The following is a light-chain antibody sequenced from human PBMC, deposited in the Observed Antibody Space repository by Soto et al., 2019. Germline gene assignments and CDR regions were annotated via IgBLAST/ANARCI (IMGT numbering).Light chain of an antibody. CDR2: AAN. Sequence: QSVLTQPPSSSGSTRQSVTISCTERRSYVGEYNYVSWYQQHPGNATKLVMYAANKQPSGVPHRFSGSKSDNTDSLTVSEPKAGGGAEYFYNSYADSNRWMFGGGTKLTV. V-gene: IGLV2-8*01. CDR1: RSYVGEYNY. CDR3: NSYADSNRWM. J-gene: IGLJ3*02.